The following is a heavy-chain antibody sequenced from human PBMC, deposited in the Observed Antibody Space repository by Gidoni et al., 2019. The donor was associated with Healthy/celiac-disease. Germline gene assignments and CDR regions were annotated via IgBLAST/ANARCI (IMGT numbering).Heavy chain of an antibody. CDR1: GVSISSGGYY. J-gene: IGHJ3*02. CDR3: ARVGVRGVEYAFDI. Sequence: QVQLQESGPGLVKPSQTLSLTRTVSGVSISSGGYYWSWIRQHPGKGLEWIGYIYYSGSTYYNPSLKSRVTISVDTSKNQFSLKLSSVTAADTAVYYCARVGVRGVEYAFDIWGQGTMVTVSS. CDR2: IYYSGST. D-gene: IGHD3-10*01. V-gene: IGHV4-31*03.